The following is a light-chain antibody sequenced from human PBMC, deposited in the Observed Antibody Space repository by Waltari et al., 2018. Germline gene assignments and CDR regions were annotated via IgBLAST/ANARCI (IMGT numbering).Light chain of an antibody. CDR3: SSYTTYGTFVI. CDR1: NSDVGNYDF. Sequence: QSALTQPASVSGSPGQSLTISCTGTNSDVGNYDFVSWYQQCPGKAPQLIIYDVNKRPSGLFNRFSGSKSGNTASQTISGLQAEDEAVYYCSSYTTYGTFVIFGGGTKLTVL. J-gene: IGLJ2*01. CDR2: DVN. V-gene: IGLV2-14*03.